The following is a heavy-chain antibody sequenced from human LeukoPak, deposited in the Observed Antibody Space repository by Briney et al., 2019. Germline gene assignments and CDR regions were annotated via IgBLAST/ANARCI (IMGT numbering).Heavy chain of an antibody. J-gene: IGHJ3*02. Sequence: GSLRLSCVGAGFSFISHWLNWVRQSPGKGLEWVANIKPDGSDKYYVDSARGRFTVSRDNAKNSAFLQMNSLRAEDTAIYYCATISAQTFDIWGQGTLVSVSS. V-gene: IGHV3-7*01. CDR1: GFSFISHW. D-gene: IGHD5-24*01. CDR3: ATISAQTFDI. CDR2: IKPDGSDK.